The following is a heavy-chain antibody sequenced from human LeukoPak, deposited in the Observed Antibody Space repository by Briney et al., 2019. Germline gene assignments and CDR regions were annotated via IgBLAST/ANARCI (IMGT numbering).Heavy chain of an antibody. D-gene: IGHD1-26*01. V-gene: IGHV3-33*01. CDR3: ARDNTGSYEY. J-gene: IGHJ4*02. CDR2: IWYDGSNK. CDR1: GFTFSSYG. Sequence: GGSLRLSCAASGFTFSSYGMHWVRQAPGKGLEWVAVIWYDGSNKYYTDSVKGRFTISRDNSKDSLYLQMNSLRTEDTALYYCARDNTGSYEYWGQGTLVTVSP.